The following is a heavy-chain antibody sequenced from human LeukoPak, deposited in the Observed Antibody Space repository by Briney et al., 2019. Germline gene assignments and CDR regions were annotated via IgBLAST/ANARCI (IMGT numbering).Heavy chain of an antibody. CDR1: GGSISSYY. CDR3: ARDPGNVPAAMGGFDP. V-gene: IGHV4-59*01. Sequence: SETLSLTCTVSGGSISSYYWSWIRQPPGKGLEWIGYIYYSGSTNYNPSLKSRVTISVVTSKNQFSLKLSSVTAADTAVYYCARDPGNVPAAMGGFDPWGQGTLVTVSS. CDR2: IYYSGST. J-gene: IGHJ5*02. D-gene: IGHD2-2*01.